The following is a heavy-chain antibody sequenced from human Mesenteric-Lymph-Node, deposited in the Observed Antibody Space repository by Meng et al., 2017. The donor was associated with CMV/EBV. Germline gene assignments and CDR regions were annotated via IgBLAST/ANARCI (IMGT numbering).Heavy chain of an antibody. CDR3: ARVRIAARVGWFDP. CDR1: GFTFDAYA. Sequence: GGSLRLSCAASGFTFDAYAMHWVRQAPGKGLEWVANIKQDGSEKYYVDSVKGRFTISRDNAKNSLYLQMNSLRAEDTAVYYCARVRIAARVGWFDPWGQGTLVTVSS. D-gene: IGHD6-6*01. V-gene: IGHV3-7*01. CDR2: IKQDGSEK. J-gene: IGHJ5*02.